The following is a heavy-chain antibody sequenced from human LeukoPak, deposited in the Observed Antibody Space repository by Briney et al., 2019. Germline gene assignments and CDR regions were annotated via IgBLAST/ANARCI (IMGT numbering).Heavy chain of an antibody. J-gene: IGHJ6*02. CDR1: GYTFTSYG. CDR2: ISAYNGNT. V-gene: IGHV1-18*01. Sequence: GASVKVSCKASGYTFTSYGISWVRQAPGQGLEWMGWISAYNGNTNYAQKLQGRVTMTTDTSTSTAYMELRSLRSDDTAVYYYARDWLLRYFDWLLPRHCMDVWGQGTTVTVSS. D-gene: IGHD3-9*01. CDR3: ARDWLLRYFDWLLPRHCMDV.